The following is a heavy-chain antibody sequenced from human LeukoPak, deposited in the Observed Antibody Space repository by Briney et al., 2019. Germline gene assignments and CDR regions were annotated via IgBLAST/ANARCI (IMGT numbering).Heavy chain of an antibody. D-gene: IGHD1-1*01. CDR2: IYPGDSDT. J-gene: IGHJ3*02. CDR1: GSRFTSYW. V-gene: IGHV5-51*01. Sequence: GGSLKISGQGSGSRFTSYWIGWVRPLPGKGLEWMGIIYPGDSDTRYSPSFQGQVTISADKSISTAYLQWSSLKASDTAMYYCARRYGPWEGAFDIWGQGTMVTVSS. CDR3: ARRYGPWEGAFDI.